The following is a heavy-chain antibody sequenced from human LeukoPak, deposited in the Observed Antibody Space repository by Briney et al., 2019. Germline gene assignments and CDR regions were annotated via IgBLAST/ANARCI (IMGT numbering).Heavy chain of an antibody. CDR2: ISTSGTTI. CDR3: AKDMGYYDSRGSDAFDI. Sequence: GGSLRLSCLASGFTFSDYYMNWIRYTPGKGLEWISYISTSGTTISYADSVKGRFTISRDNAKNSLYLQMNSLRAEDTALYYCAKDMGYYDSRGSDAFDIWGQGTMVTVSS. V-gene: IGHV3-11*01. D-gene: IGHD3-22*01. J-gene: IGHJ3*02. CDR1: GFTFSDYY.